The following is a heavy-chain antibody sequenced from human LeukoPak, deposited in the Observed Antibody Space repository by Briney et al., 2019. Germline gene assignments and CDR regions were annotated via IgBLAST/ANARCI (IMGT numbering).Heavy chain of an antibody. CDR1: GFTFSTFA. CDR3: ATYRQVLLPFES. CDR2: IFPSGGGI. Sequence: GGSLRLSCAASGFTFSTFAMIWVRQPPGKGLEWVSSIFPSGGGIHYADSVRGRFTISRDNSKSTLSLQVNSLRAEDTAIYYCATYRQVLLPFESWGQGTLVTVSS. J-gene: IGHJ4*02. D-gene: IGHD2-8*02. V-gene: IGHV3-23*01.